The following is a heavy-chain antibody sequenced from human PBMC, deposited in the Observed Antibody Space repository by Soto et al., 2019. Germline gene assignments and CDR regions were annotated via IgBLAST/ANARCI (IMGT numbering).Heavy chain of an antibody. D-gene: IGHD3-3*01. Sequence: SETLSLTCAVYGGSFSGYYWSWIRQPPGKGLEWIGEINHSGSTNYNPSLKSRVTISVDTSKNQFSLKLSSVTAADTAVYYCARGRVIFGVVITGYYHYGMAVWGQGTTVTVSS. J-gene: IGHJ6*02. CDR1: GGSFSGYY. CDR2: INHSGST. CDR3: ARGRVIFGVVITGYYHYGMAV. V-gene: IGHV4-34*01.